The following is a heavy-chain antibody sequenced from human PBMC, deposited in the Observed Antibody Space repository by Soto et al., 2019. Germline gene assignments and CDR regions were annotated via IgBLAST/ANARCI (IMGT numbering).Heavy chain of an antibody. D-gene: IGHD5-12*01. CDR1: GFTFSSYA. CDR2: ISGSGGST. V-gene: IGHV3-23*01. CDR3: ACVTGSYRSEGDY. Sequence: PGGSLRLSCAASGFTFSSYAMSWVRQAPGKGLEWVSAISGSGGSTYYADSVKGRFTISRDNSKNTLYLQMNSLRAEDTAVYYCACVTGSYRSEGDYWGQGTLVTVSS. J-gene: IGHJ4*02.